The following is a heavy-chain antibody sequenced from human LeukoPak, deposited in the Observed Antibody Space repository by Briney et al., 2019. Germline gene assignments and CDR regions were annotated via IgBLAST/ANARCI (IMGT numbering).Heavy chain of an antibody. V-gene: IGHV3-30*02. Sequence: GGSLRLSCAASGFTFSSYGMHWVRQAPGKGLEWVAFIRYDGSNKYYADSVKGRFTISRDNSKNTLYLQMNSLRAEDTAVYYCAKGDYGGNSGSSFDCWGQGTLVTVSS. J-gene: IGHJ4*02. CDR3: AKGDYGGNSGSSFDC. CDR2: IRYDGSNK. D-gene: IGHD4-23*01. CDR1: GFTFSSYG.